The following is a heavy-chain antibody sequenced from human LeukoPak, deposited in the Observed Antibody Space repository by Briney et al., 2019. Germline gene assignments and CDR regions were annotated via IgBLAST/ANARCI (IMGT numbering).Heavy chain of an antibody. J-gene: IGHJ4*02. CDR2: ISSDGGSP. CDR1: GFTFSSYA. CDR3: AREYCSGGRCQYYFDY. Sequence: GSLRLYCAASGFTFSSYAMHWVRQAPGKGLEYVSGISSDGGSPFHANSVKGRFTISRDNSKDTLYLQMGSLRAEDMAVYYCAREYCSGGRCQYYFDYWGQGTLVTVSS. V-gene: IGHV3-64*01. D-gene: IGHD2-15*01.